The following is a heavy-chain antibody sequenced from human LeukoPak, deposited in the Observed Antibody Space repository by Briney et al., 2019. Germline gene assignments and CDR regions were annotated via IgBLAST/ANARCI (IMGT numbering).Heavy chain of an antibody. CDR1: GGSISSYY. CDR2: IYYSGST. CDR3: ARETSSVLTAYKYFDE. D-gene: IGHD3-9*01. V-gene: IGHV4-59*01. Sequence: SETLSLTCTVSGGSISSYYWSWIRQPPGKGLEWIGYIYYSGSTNYNPSRKRRVNISVDTSKNQCSLSRSSVTAADTAVYYCARETSSVLTAYKYFDEWSDGTLVTVSS. J-gene: IGHJ4*01.